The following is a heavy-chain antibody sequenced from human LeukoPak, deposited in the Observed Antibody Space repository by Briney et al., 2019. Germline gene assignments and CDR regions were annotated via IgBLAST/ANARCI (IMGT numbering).Heavy chain of an antibody. V-gene: IGHV3-53*01. D-gene: IGHD2-15*01. CDR1: GFTVSSNY. CDR2: IYTGGSA. J-gene: IGHJ3*02. CDR3: TTYSGLHERRYGFDI. Sequence: PGGSLRLSCAASGFTVSSNYMTWVRQAPGKGLEWVSVIYTGGSAYYIDSVKGRFTISRDNSKNTLYLQMNSLVAEDTAVYYCTTYSGLHERRYGFDIWGRGTMVTVSS.